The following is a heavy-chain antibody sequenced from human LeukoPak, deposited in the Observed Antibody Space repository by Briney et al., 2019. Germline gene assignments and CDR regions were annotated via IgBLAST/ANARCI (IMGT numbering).Heavy chain of an antibody. Sequence: PSETLSLTCTVSGGSISSYYWSWIRQPPGKGLEWIGYIYYSGSTNYNPSLKSRVTISVDTSKNQFSLKLSSVTAADTAVYYCARGPATTATIAYYFDYWGQGTLVTVSS. CDR3: ARGPATTATIAYYFDY. CDR2: IYYSGST. D-gene: IGHD5-24*01. CDR1: GGSISSYY. J-gene: IGHJ4*02. V-gene: IGHV4-59*01.